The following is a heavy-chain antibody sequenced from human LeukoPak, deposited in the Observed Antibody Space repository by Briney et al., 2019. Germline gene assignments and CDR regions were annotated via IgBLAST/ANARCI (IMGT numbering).Heavy chain of an antibody. CDR1: GLSVSSNF. CDR2: IYSGGST. D-gene: IGHD2-21*02. CDR3: AIGVGVAVVTFDY. Sequence: GGSLRLSCAASGLSVSSNFMSWVRQAPGKGLEWVSVIYSGGSTYYADSVKGRFTISRDNSKNTVYFQMNSLRAEDTAIYYCAIGVGVAVVTFDYWGQGTLVTVSS. V-gene: IGHV3-53*01. J-gene: IGHJ4*02.